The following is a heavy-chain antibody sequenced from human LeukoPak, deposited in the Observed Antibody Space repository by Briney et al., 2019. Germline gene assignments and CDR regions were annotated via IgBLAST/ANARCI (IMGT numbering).Heavy chain of an antibody. J-gene: IGHJ4*02. D-gene: IGHD3-9*01. Sequence: GGSLRLSCVASGFTFSSYGMSWVRQAPGKGLEWVSAISGSGGSTYYADSVKGRFTISRDNSKNTLYLQMNSLRAEDTAVYYCAKSRYFDWLLPDFDYWGQGTLVTVSS. V-gene: IGHV3-23*01. CDR2: ISGSGGST. CDR1: GFTFSSYG. CDR3: AKSRYFDWLLPDFDY.